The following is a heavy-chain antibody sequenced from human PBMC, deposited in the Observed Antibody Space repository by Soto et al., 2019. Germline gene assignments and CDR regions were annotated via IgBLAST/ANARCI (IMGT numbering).Heavy chain of an antibody. D-gene: IGHD6-6*01. J-gene: IGHJ4*02. V-gene: IGHV4-30-4*01. Sequence: TSETLSLTCTVSGGSISSGDYYWSWIRQPPGKGLEWIGYIYYSGSTYYNPSLKSRVTISVDTSKNQFSLKLSSVTAADTAVYYCASLSYSSSPFDYWGQGTLVTVSS. CDR3: ASLSYSSSPFDY. CDR2: IYYSGST. CDR1: GGSISSGDYY.